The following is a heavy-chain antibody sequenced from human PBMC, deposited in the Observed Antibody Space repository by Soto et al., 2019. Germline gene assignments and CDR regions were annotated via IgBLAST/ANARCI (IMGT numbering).Heavy chain of an antibody. CDR3: AKPNGQRDPCI. CDR2: ISYDGSNK. V-gene: IGHV3-30*18. CDR1: GFTFSSYG. J-gene: IGHJ3*02. D-gene: IGHD2-8*01. Sequence: QVQLVESGGCVVQPGRSLRLSCAASGFTFSSYGMHWVRQAPGKGLERVAVISYDGSNKYYADSVKGRLTISRDNSKNTLYLQMNSLSAEDTAVYYCAKPNGQRDPCIWGQGTMVTVSS.